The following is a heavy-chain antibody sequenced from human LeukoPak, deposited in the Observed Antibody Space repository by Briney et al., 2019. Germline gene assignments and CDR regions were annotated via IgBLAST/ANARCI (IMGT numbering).Heavy chain of an antibody. Sequence: GGSLGLSCAASGFTFSSYNMNWVRQAPGKGLEWVSYISSSSGTVYYADSVKGRFTISRDNAQNSLYLQMNSLRAEDTALYYCARDPCDYWGQGTLVTVSS. CDR2: ISSSSGTV. CDR3: ARDPCDY. V-gene: IGHV3-48*04. J-gene: IGHJ4*02. CDR1: GFTFSSYN.